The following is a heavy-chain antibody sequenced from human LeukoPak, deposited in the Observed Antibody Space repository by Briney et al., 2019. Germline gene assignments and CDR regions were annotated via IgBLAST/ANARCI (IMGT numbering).Heavy chain of an antibody. J-gene: IGHJ6*04. Sequence: SVTVSCKASGYTFNTYAMNWVRQAPGQGLEWMGGIIPIFETPTYAQKFHGRVTITADESTSTAYMELRSLRSDDTAVYYCARGLLSSPGRLDVWGKGTTVTVSS. D-gene: IGHD1-1*01. V-gene: IGHV1-69*13. CDR1: GYTFNTYA. CDR3: ARGLLSSPGRLDV. CDR2: IIPIFETP.